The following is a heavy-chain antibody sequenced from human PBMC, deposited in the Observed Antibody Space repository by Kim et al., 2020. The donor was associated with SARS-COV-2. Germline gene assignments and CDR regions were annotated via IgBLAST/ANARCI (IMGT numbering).Heavy chain of an antibody. CDR2: T. Sequence: TTYAPSAKGRIVVSRKDSKNSLYLQVNSLKTADTAVYYCARDTAAAMDAWGQGTTVTVSS. V-gene: IGHV3-72*01. CDR3: ARDTAAAMDA. D-gene: IGHD6-25*01. J-gene: IGHJ6*02.